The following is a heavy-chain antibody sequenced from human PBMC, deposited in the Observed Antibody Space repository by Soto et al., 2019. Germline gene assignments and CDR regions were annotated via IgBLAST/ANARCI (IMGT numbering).Heavy chain of an antibody. CDR3: ARDGRAIFDNYYYYGMDV. CDR1: GYTFTSYY. D-gene: IGHD3-3*01. V-gene: IGHV1-2*04. Sequence: ASVKVSCKASGYTFTSYYMHWVRQAPGQGLEWMGWINPNGGGTNYAQKFQGWVTMTRDTSISTAYMELSRLRSDDTAVYYCARDGRAIFDNYYYYGMDVWGQGTTVTVSS. CDR2: INPNGGGT. J-gene: IGHJ6*02.